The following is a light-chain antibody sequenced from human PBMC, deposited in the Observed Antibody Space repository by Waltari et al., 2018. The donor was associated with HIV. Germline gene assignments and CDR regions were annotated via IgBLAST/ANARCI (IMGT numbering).Light chain of an antibody. J-gene: IGLJ3*02. Sequence: QSVLTQPPSVSGGPGQRVTISCTGSSSNIGSGYDVHWYQQFPGTAPKVLIYANTNRPSGVPDRSSGSKSGYSASLVITGLQAEDDADYYCQSYDSSLSGWVFGGGTKLTVL. CDR3: QSYDSSLSGWV. CDR1: SSNIGSGYD. V-gene: IGLV1-40*01. CDR2: ANT.